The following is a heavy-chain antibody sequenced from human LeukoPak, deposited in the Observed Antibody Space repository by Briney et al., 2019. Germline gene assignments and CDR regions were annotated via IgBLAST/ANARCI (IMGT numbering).Heavy chain of an antibody. CDR3: ARGLTLFDP. CDR2: IFYSGST. Sequence: SETLSLTCTVSGGSISSYYWSWIRQPPGKGLDWIGNIFYSGSTNYNPSFKSRVTISVDTSKNQLSLKLRSVTAADTAVYYCARGLTLFDPWGQGTLVTVSS. J-gene: IGHJ5*02. V-gene: IGHV4-59*01. D-gene: IGHD1-20*01. CDR1: GGSISSYY.